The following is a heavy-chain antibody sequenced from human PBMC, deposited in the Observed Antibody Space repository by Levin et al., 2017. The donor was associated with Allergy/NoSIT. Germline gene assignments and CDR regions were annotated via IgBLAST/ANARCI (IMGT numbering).Heavy chain of an antibody. CDR3: AKDSRPWASSMAVAGLFDY. Sequence: LSLTCAASGFTFDDSAMHWVRQAPGKGLEWVSGISWNSGYIGYADSVKGRFTISRDNAKNSLYLQMNSLRAEDTALYYCAKDSRPWASSMAVAGLFDYWGQGTLGTVS. CDR1: GFTFDDSA. D-gene: IGHD6-19*01. CDR2: ISWNSGYI. J-gene: IGHJ4*02. V-gene: IGHV3-9*01.